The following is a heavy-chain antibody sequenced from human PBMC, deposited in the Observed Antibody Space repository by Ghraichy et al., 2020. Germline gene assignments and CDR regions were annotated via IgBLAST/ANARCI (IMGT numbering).Heavy chain of an antibody. D-gene: IGHD6-6*01. V-gene: IGHV4-39*01. CDR3: ARPKQLGVLYYYYYMDV. CDR1: GGSISSSSYY. J-gene: IGHJ6*03. Sequence: SETLSLTCTVAGGSISSSSYYWGWIRQPPGKGLEWIGSIYYSGSTYYNPSLKSRVTISVDTSKNQFSLKLSSVTAADTAVYYFARPKQLGVLYYYYYMDVWGTGTTFPVSS. CDR2: IYYSGST.